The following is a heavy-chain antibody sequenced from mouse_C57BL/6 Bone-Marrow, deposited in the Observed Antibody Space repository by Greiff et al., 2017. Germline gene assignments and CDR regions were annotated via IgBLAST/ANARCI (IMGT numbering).Heavy chain of an antibody. D-gene: IGHD1-1*01. Sequence: QVQLKQPGAELVRPGTSVKLSCKASGYTFTSYWMHWVKQRPGQGLEWIGVIDPSDSYTNYNQKFKGKATLTVDTSSSTAYMQLSSLTSEDSAVYYCARSPRYYGSSPMDYWGQGASVTVSS. CDR2: IDPSDSYT. CDR3: ARSPRYYGSSPMDY. V-gene: IGHV1-59*01. J-gene: IGHJ4*01. CDR1: GYTFTSYW.